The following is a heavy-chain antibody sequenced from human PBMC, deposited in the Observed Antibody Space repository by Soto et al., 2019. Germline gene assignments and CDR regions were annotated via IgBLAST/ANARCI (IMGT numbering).Heavy chain of an antibody. CDR1: GYTFTGSY. CDR2: INPDNAYT. CDR3: ARDDGSYLFDF. V-gene: IGHV1-2*02. Sequence: QVHLVQSGAEGRKPGASVKVSCKASGYTFTGSYINWVRQAPGEGLEWMGWINPDNAYTYYSQKLQGRVTMTRDTSVSTAYMDLSRLTSDDTAVYYCARDDGSYLFDFWGQGTLVTVSS. J-gene: IGHJ4*02.